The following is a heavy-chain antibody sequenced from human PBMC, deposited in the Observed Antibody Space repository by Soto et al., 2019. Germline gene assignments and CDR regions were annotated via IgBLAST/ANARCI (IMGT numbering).Heavy chain of an antibody. Sequence: VGSLRLSCASSTFPFSTYWMTWVRHSPGKGLEWVANIHRDEIEKYYMDSVKGRFTIPRDNAKNSLYLQMTSLRAEDTAVYYCARANALEVLGQGTTFNVSS. CDR1: TFPFSTYW. J-gene: IGHJ6*01. V-gene: IGHV3-7*01. CDR3: ARANALEV. CDR2: IHRDEIEK.